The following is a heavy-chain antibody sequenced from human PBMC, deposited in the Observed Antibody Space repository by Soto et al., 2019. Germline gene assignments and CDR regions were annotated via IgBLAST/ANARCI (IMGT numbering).Heavy chain of an antibody. V-gene: IGHV1-18*01. CDR2: ISAYNGNT. CDR1: GYTFTNYG. CDR3: ARDLAVGLVDY. J-gene: IGHJ4*02. Sequence: ASVKVSCKASGYTFTNYGISWVRQAPGQGLEWMGWISAYNGNTKSAQKLQGRVTMTTDTSTSTAYMELRSLRSDDTAVYYCARDLAVGLVDYWGQGTLVTVS.